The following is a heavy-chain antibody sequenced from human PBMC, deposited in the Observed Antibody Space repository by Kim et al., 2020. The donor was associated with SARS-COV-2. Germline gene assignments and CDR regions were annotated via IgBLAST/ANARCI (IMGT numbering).Heavy chain of an antibody. Sequence: GGSLRLSCTASGFTFSSYGMNWVRQAPGKGLEWISYISSSSSTKYYADSVKGRFTISRDNAKNSLYLQMNSLRDEDEAVYYCARGRLYDSGSKGVDHWGQGTLVTVSS. J-gene: IGHJ4*02. CDR2: ISSSSSTK. D-gene: IGHD3-10*01. CDR3: ARGRLYDSGSKGVDH. CDR1: GFTFSSYG. V-gene: IGHV3-48*02.